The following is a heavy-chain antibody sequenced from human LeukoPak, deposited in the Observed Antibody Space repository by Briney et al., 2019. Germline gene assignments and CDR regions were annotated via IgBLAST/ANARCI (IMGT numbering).Heavy chain of an antibody. V-gene: IGHV1-18*01. CDR1: GYIFTKHG. Sequence: ASVKVSCKTPGYIFTKHGISWVRQAPGQGLEWMAWIGGYNGDTKYAQNFQGRVALTTDTSTSTAYMEVRSLRSDDTAVYYCAREHDNRVPYYCGMDVWGQGTTVTVSS. D-gene: IGHD3-22*01. J-gene: IGHJ6*02. CDR3: AREHDNRVPYYCGMDV. CDR2: IGGYNGDT.